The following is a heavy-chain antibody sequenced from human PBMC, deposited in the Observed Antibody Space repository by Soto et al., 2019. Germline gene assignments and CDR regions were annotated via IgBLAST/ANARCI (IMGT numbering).Heavy chain of an antibody. Sequence: ASVKVSCKASGYTFTNFGISWVRQAPGQGLEWMGWISAYNGNTNYAQKFQGRVTITRDTSTSTVYMDLRSLRSDDTAVYYCARVSIAAAGIEYFQHWGQGTLVTISS. D-gene: IGHD6-13*01. CDR3: ARVSIAAAGIEYFQH. V-gene: IGHV1-18*01. CDR1: GYTFTNFG. J-gene: IGHJ1*01. CDR2: ISAYNGNT.